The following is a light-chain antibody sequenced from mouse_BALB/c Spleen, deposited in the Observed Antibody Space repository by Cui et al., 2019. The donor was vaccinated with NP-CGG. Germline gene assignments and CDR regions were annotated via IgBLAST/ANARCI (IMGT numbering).Light chain of an antibody. CDR1: SCIKSNH. Sequence: EMVLTQSPVSITASRGEKVTITGPASSCIKSNHLHWYQQKPGSSPKLLIYSSSILSSGVLDRFSGSGSESSYTLTISFMQDEVTATYYCQQESSSPLTFGAGTKLELK. V-gene: IGKV4-92*01. J-gene: IGKJ5*01. CDR2: SSS. CDR3: QQESSSPLT.